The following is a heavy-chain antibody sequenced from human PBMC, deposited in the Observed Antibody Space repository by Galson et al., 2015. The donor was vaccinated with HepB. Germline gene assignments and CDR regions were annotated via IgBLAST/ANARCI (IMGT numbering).Heavy chain of an antibody. CDR1: GGTFSSYA. CDR2: IIPIFGIA. J-gene: IGHJ4*02. V-gene: IGHV1-69*13. Sequence: SVKVSCKASGGTFSSYAISWVRQAPGQGLEWMGGIIPIFGIANYAQKFQGRVTITADESTSTAHTELSSLRSEDTAVYYCAREDARGVPRGAHFDYWGQGTLVTVSS. D-gene: IGHD3-10*01. CDR3: AREDARGVPRGAHFDY.